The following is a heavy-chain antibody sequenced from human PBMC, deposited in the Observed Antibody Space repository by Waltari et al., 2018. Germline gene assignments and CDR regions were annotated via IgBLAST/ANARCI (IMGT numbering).Heavy chain of an antibody. J-gene: IGHJ4*02. CDR1: GFTFSSSW. V-gene: IGHV3-7*01. Sequence: EVQLVESGGGLVQPGGSLRLSCAASGFTFSSSWMSWVRQDPGKGLEWVANIKQDGSEKYYVDSVKGRFTISRDNAKNSLYLQMNSLRAEDTAGYYCAREMTTVTIAYWGQGTLVTVSS. CDR3: AREMTTVTIAY. D-gene: IGHD4-17*01. CDR2: IKQDGSEK.